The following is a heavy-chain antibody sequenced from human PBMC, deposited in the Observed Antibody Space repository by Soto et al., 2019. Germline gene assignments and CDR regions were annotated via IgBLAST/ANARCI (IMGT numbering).Heavy chain of an antibody. D-gene: IGHD6-13*01. CDR3: AKTGIAAADYYYGMDV. Sequence: GGSLRLSCAASGFTFSSYAMSWVRQAPGKGLEWVSAISGSGGSTYYADSVEGRFTISGDNSKNTLYLQMNSLRAEDTAVYYCAKTGIAAADYYYGMDVWGQGTTVTVSS. J-gene: IGHJ6*02. V-gene: IGHV3-23*01. CDR1: GFTFSSYA. CDR2: ISGSGGST.